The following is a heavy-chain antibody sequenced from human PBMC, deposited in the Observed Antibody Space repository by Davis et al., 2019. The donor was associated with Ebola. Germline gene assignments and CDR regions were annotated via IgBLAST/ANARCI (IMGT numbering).Heavy chain of an antibody. V-gene: IGHV1-8*01. CDR1: GYTFTSYD. CDR3: ARGLNGYIPRGMDV. Sequence: ASVKVSCKASGYTFTSYDINWVRQAPGQGLEWMGWMNPNSGNTGYAQKFQGRVTMTRNTSISTAYMELSSLRSEDTAVYYCARGLNGYIPRGMDVWGQGTTVTVSS. CDR2: MNPNSGNT. J-gene: IGHJ6*02. D-gene: IGHD5-24*01.